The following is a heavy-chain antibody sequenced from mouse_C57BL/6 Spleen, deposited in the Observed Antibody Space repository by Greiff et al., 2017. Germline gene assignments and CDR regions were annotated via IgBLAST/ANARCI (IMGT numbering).Heavy chain of an antibody. V-gene: IGHV1-26*01. CDR2: INPNHGGT. J-gene: IGHJ4*01. D-gene: IGHD1-1*01. CDR3: ASYYYGSSYGAMGY. Sequence: QLQQSRSELVKPGASVKISYKASVYVFSDFYVNGVKQRHGKSLEGIGDINPNHGGTSYNQKFKGKATLTVDKSSSTAYMELRSLTSEDSAVYYCASYYYGSSYGAMGYWGQGTSVTVSS. CDR1: VYVFSDFY.